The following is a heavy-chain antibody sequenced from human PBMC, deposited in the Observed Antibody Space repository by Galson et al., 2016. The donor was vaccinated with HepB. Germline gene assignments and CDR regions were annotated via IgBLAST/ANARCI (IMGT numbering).Heavy chain of an antibody. CDR3: ARLNTAMITVDY. D-gene: IGHD5-18*01. Sequence: QSGAEVKKPGESLRISCKGFGYSFTAYRISWVRQMPGKGLEWMGRIDPSDSYTNYSPSFQGHVTISADKSISTAYLQWSSLKPSDTAMYYCARLNTAMITVDYWGPGTLGTVSS. V-gene: IGHV5-10-1*01. CDR2: IDPSDSYT. J-gene: IGHJ4*02. CDR1: GYSFTAYR.